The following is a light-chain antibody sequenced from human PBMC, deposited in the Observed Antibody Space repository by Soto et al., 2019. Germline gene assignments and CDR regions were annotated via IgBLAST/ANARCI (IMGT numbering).Light chain of an antibody. CDR2: GAS. CDR1: QSVSSSY. V-gene: IGKV3-20*01. Sequence: EIVLTQSPGTLSLSPGERATLSCRASQSVSSSYLTWYQQKPGQAPRLLIYGASSRATGIPDRFSGSGSGTDFPLTISRLEPEDFAVYYCQQYGSSPLFTFGPGTKADIK. J-gene: IGKJ3*01. CDR3: QQYGSSPLFT.